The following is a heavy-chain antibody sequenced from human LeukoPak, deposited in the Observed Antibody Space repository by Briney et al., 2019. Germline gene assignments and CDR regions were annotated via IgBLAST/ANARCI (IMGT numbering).Heavy chain of an antibody. Sequence: GGSLRLSCAASGFTFDDYGMSWVRQAPGKGLEWVPGINWNGGSTDYADSVKGRFTISRDNGKNSLYLQMNSLRAEDTALYYCVREHYNYYMDVWGKGTTVTVSS. CDR3: VREHYNYYMDV. J-gene: IGHJ6*03. CDR2: INWNGGST. V-gene: IGHV3-20*04. CDR1: GFTFDDYG.